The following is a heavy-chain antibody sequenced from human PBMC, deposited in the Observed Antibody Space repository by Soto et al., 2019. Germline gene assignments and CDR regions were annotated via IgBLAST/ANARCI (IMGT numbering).Heavy chain of an antibody. CDR2: ISAYNGNT. CDR3: ARFYSGSYFYYYYGMDV. J-gene: IGHJ6*02. Sequence: SVKVSGQASRYTFTSYGIRWVRQAPVQGLEWMGWISAYNGNTNYAQKLQGRVTMTTDTSTSTAYMELRSLRSDDTAVYYCARFYSGSYFYYYYGMDVWGQGTTVTVSS. V-gene: IGHV1-18*01. D-gene: IGHD1-26*01. CDR1: RYTFTSYG.